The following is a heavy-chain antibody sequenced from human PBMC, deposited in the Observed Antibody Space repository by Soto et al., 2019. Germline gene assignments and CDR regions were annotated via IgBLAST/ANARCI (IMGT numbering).Heavy chain of an antibody. V-gene: IGHV3-33*01. CDR3: ARDQTDSGGYSDS. D-gene: IGHD3-22*01. J-gene: IGHJ4*02. CDR2: IWNDGSNE. Sequence: QVQLVESGGGVVQPGGSLRLSCEASGFNFSSYGIHWARQAPGKGLEWVAIIWNDGSNEYYADSVKGRFTISRDNSKNTVYLQVSKLRAEDTAVYFCARDQTDSGGYSDSWGQGTLVTVSS. CDR1: GFNFSSYG.